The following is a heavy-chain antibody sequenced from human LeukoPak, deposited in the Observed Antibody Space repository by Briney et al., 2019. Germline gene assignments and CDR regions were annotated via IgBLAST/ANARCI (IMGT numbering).Heavy chain of an antibody. CDR2: IDPSDSYT. CDR1: GYSFTSYW. Sequence: GESLKISCKGSGYSFTSYWITWVRQMPGKGLEWMGRIDPSDSYTNYSPSFQGHVTFSADKSVSTAYLQWSSLKASDTAMYYCARRFYDSSGYYSFDYWGQGTLVTVSS. V-gene: IGHV5-10-1*01. J-gene: IGHJ4*02. CDR3: ARRFYDSSGYYSFDY. D-gene: IGHD3-22*01.